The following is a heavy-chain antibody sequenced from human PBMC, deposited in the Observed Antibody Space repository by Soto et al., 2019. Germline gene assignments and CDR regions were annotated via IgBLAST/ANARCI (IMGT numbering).Heavy chain of an antibody. V-gene: IGHV5-51*01. CDR2: IYPGDSDT. J-gene: IGHJ6*02. D-gene: IGHD2-15*01. CDR3: AGSERNCSGGSCSPLYYYYYGMDV. Sequence: PGESLKISCKGSGYSFTSYWIGWVRQMPGKGLEWMGIIYPGDSDTRYSPSFQGQVTISADKSISTAYLQWSSLKASDTAMYYCAGSERNCSGGSCSPLYYYYYGMDVWGQGTTVTVSS. CDR1: GYSFTSYW.